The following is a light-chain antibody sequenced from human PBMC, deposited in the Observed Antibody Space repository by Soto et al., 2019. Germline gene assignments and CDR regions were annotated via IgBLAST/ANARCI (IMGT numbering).Light chain of an antibody. V-gene: IGLV4-69*02. CDR2: VNSDGSH. J-gene: IGLJ7*01. CDR1: SGHSSYA. CDR3: QTWATGIRV. Sequence: QSVLTQSPSASASLGASVKLTCTLSSGHSSYAIAWHQQQPDKGPRFLMKVNSDGSHIKGDGIPDHFSGSSSGAERYLTISSLQSEDEADYYCQTWATGIRVFGGGTQLTVL.